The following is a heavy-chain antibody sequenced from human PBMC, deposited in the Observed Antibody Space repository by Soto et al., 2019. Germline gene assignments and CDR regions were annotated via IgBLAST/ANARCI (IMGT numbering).Heavy chain of an antibody. V-gene: IGHV1-69*02. CDR1: GGTFSSYT. CDR3: ARGPGPNWFDP. J-gene: IGHJ5*02. CDR2: IIPILGIA. Sequence: SVKVSCKASGGTFSSYTISWVRQAPGQGLEWMGRIIPILGIANYAQKFQGRVTITADKSTSTAYMELSSLRSEDTAVYYCARGPGPNWFDPWGQGTRVTVSS.